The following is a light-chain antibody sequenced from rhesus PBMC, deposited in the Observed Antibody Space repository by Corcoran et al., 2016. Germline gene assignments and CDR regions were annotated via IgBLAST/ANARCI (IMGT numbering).Light chain of an antibody. CDR2: GAS. V-gene: IGKV3S9*01. CDR1: QSVSSY. J-gene: IGKJ2*01. CDR3: QQYSNWPYS. Sequence: EIVMTQSPATLSLSPGERATLSCRASQSVSSYVAWYQQKPEQAPRLLIYGASSRAPGIPDRFSGRGSGTDFTLTISSLGPEDFAVYYCQQYSNWPYSFGQGTKVEIK.